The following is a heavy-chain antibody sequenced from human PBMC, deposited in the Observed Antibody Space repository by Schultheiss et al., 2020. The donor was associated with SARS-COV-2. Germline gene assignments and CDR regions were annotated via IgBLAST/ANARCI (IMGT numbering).Heavy chain of an antibody. J-gene: IGHJ6*03. D-gene: IGHD5-18*01. V-gene: IGHV3-23*01. CDR1: GFTISTYD. Sequence: GGSLRLSCAASGFTISTYDMSWVRQAPGKGLEWVSGISVRGGRANYADSVKGRFTISRDNAENSLYLQMNSLRDDDTAMYYCARVDERYRYGYNNYYYLDVWGKGTMVTVSS. CDR3: ARVDERYRYGYNNYYYLDV. CDR2: ISVRGGRA.